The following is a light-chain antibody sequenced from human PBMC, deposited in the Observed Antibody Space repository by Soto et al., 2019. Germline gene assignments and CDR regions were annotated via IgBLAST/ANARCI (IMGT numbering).Light chain of an antibody. V-gene: IGKV2-28*01. CDR1: QSLLLSNGYNY. CDR3: MQALQTPYT. CDR2: LGS. Sequence: DIVMTQSPLSLPVTPGEPASISCRSSQSLLLSNGYNYLDWYLQKPGQSPQLLFYLGSTRASGVPDRISGSGSGTDFTLKISRVEAEDVGVYYCMQALQTPYTFGQGTKLEIK. J-gene: IGKJ2*01.